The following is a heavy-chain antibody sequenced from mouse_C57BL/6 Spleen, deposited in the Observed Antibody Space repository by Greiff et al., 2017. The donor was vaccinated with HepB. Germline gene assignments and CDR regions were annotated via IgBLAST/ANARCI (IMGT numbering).Heavy chain of an antibody. D-gene: IGHD2-2*01. Sequence: VQRVESGAELAKPGASVKLSCKASGYTFTSYWMHWVKQRPGQGLEWIGYINPSSGYTKYNQKFKDKATLTADKSSSTAYMQLSSLTYEDSAVYYCATYGYDYAMDYWGQGTSVTVSS. CDR2: INPSSGYT. CDR3: ATYGYDYAMDY. J-gene: IGHJ4*01. CDR1: GYTFTSYW. V-gene: IGHV1-7*01.